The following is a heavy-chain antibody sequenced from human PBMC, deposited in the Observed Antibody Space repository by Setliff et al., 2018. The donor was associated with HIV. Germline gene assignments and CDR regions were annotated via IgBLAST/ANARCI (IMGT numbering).Heavy chain of an antibody. CDR2: INHSGST. CDR3: ARGFRDNSGYYYYGMDV. J-gene: IGHJ6*02. Sequence: SETLSLTCAVYGGSFSGYYWSWIRQPPGKGLEWIGEINHSGSTNYKPSLKSRVTISVDTSRKQFSLKVSSVIAADTAVYFCARGFRDNSGYYYYGMDVWGPGTTVTV. CDR1: GGSFSGYY. D-gene: IGHD3-22*01. V-gene: IGHV4-34*01.